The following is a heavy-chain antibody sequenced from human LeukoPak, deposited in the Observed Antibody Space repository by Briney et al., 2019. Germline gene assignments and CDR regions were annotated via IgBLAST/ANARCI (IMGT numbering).Heavy chain of an antibody. J-gene: IGHJ4*02. CDR2: ISYDGRNK. D-gene: IGHD6-13*01. Sequence: GKSLRLSCAASGFTFNNYGMHWVRQAPGKGLEWVAVISYDGRNKHYPDSVKGRFTISRDNSENTLNLQMNSLRAEDTAIYYCAKARAGDITAAFNYWGQGTLVTVSS. V-gene: IGHV3-30*18. CDR3: AKARAGDITAAFNY. CDR1: GFTFNNYG.